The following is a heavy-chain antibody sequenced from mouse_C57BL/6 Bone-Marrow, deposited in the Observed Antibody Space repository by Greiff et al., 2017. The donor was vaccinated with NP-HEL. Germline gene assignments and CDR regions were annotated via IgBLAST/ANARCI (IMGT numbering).Heavy chain of an antibody. J-gene: IGHJ1*03. CDR2: IYPGNSDT. V-gene: IGHV1-5*01. CDR1: GYTFTSYW. Sequence: VQLQQSGTVLARPGASVKMSCKTSGYTFTSYWMHWVKQRPGQGLEWIGAIYPGNSDTSYNQKFKGKAKLTAVTSASTAYMELSSLTNEDSAVYYCTRRGDYDYDDYWYFDVWGTGTTVTVSS. D-gene: IGHD2-4*01. CDR3: TRRGDYDYDDYWYFDV.